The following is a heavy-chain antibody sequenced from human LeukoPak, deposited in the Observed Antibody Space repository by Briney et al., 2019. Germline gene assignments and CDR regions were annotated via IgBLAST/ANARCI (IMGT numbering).Heavy chain of an antibody. V-gene: IGHV1-24*01. D-gene: IGHD1-26*01. CDR3: ATSPLVHDDGAPRGSYFDY. J-gene: IGHJ4*02. Sequence: ASVKVSCKVSGYTLTELSMHWVRQAPGKGLEWMGGFDPEDGETIYAQKFQGRVTMTEDTSTDTAYMELSSLRSEDTAVYYCATSPLVHDDGAPRGSYFDYWGQGTLVTVSS. CDR1: GYTLTELS. CDR2: FDPEDGET.